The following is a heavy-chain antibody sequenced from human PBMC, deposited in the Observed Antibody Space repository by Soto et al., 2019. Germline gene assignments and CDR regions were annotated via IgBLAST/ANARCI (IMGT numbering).Heavy chain of an antibody. J-gene: IGHJ4*02. D-gene: IGHD2-21*02. V-gene: IGHV1-46*02. Sequence: ASVKVSCKASGYPFNTYYLHWVRQAPGQGLEWMGMIHPSGGGSTYAQKFLGRVTMTMDSSTSTVFMELTSLRSADTAVYYCARGGHIAVVTDSFDSWGQGTLVTVSS. CDR1: GYPFNTYY. CDR2: IHPSGGGS. CDR3: ARGGHIAVVTDSFDS.